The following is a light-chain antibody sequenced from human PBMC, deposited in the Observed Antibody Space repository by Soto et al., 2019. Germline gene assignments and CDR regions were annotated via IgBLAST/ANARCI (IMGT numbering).Light chain of an antibody. CDR2: DAS. Sequence: EILLTQSPATRSLSPGERATLSCRASQSVRSSLAWYQQKPGQAPRLLIYDASNRATGIPGRFSGSGSGTDFTLTISNLEPEDFAVYYCQQRSSWPWTFGQGAKVEIK. CDR3: QQRSSWPWT. V-gene: IGKV3-11*01. J-gene: IGKJ1*01. CDR1: QSVRSS.